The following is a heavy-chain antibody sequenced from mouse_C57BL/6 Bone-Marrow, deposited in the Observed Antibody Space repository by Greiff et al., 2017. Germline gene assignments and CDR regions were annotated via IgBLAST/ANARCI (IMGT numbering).Heavy chain of an antibody. J-gene: IGHJ3*01. CDR3: ARRRNWDAFAY. V-gene: IGHV1-50*01. Sequence: VQLQQPGAELVKPGASVKLSCKASGYTFTSYWMQWVKQRPGQGLEWIGEIDPSDSYTNYNQKFKGKATLTVDTSSSTAYMQLSSLTSEDSAVYYCARRRNWDAFAYWGQGTLVTVSA. D-gene: IGHD4-1*01. CDR2: IDPSDSYT. CDR1: GYTFTSYW.